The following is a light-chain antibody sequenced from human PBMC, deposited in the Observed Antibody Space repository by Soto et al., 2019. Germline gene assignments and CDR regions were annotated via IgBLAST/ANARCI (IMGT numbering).Light chain of an antibody. Sequence: DIQMTQSPSSVSASVGDSVTIACQTSQTLKNLGNWYQHKPGAAPKLLISGASNLRSGVPPRFSGNGVGTDFTLTINDLQPDDVATYYCQQTYRHPRTFGQGTSV. V-gene: IGKV1-39*01. CDR1: QTLKNL. CDR2: GAS. CDR3: QQTYRHPRT. J-gene: IGKJ1*01.